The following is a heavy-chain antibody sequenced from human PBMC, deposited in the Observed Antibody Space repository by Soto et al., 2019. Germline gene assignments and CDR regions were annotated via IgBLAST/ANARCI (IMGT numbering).Heavy chain of an antibody. CDR3: THSLTLVRGVIRDEYYYCGLDV. D-gene: IGHD3-10*01. V-gene: IGHV2-5*02. CDR2: IYWDDDK. CDR1: GFSLSTSGVG. J-gene: IGHJ6*02. Sequence: SGPTLVNPTQTLTLTCTFSGFSLSTSGVGVGWIRQPPGKALEWLALIYWDDDKRYSPSLKSRLTVTKDTSKNQVVLTLTNMDPVDTATYYCTHSLTLVRGVIRDEYYYCGLDVWGQGTTVTVSS.